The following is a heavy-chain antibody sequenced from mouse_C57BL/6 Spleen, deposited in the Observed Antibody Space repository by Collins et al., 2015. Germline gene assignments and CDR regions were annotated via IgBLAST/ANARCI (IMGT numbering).Heavy chain of an antibody. CDR3: ARGRYDGYYYFDY. Sequence: DVQLQESGPGLVKPSQSLSLTCSVTGYSITSGYYWNWIRQFPGNKLERMGYISYDGSNNYNPSLKNRISITRDTSKNQFFLKLNSVTTEDTATYYCARGRYDGYYYFDYWGQGTTLTVSS. CDR1: GYSITSGYY. CDR2: ISYDGSN. D-gene: IGHD2-3*01. V-gene: IGHV3-6*01. J-gene: IGHJ2*01.